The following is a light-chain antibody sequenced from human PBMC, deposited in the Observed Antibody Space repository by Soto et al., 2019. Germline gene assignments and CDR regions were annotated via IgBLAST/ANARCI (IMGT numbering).Light chain of an antibody. CDR3: QESYSEVLFS. CDR2: GAN. J-gene: IGKJ4*01. CDR1: SIFSY. Sequence: SIFSYLNWYQQKPGQAPKLLIFGANNLQTGVPSRFSGGGSGTDFTLTISGLQPADSATYYCQESYSEVLFSFGGGTKV. V-gene: IGKV1-39*01.